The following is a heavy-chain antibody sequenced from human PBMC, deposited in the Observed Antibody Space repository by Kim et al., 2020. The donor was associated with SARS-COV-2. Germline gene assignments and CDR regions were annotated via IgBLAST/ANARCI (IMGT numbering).Heavy chain of an antibody. V-gene: IGHV3-21*01. CDR1: GFTFSSYS. Sequence: GGSLRLSCAASGFTFSSYSMNWVRQAPGKGLEWVSSISSSSSYIYYADSVKGRFTISRDNAKNSLYLQMNSLRAEDTAVYYCAREFSEDYYDSKCYYNDAFDIWRQGTMVPVSS. CDR3: AREFSEDYYDSKCYYNDAFDI. CDR2: ISSSSSYI. J-gene: IGHJ3*02. D-gene: IGHD3-22*01.